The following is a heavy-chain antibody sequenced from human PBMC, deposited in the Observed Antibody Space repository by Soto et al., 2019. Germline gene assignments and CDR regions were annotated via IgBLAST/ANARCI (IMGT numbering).Heavy chain of an antibody. J-gene: IGHJ4*02. V-gene: IGHV1-69*01. Sequence: QVQLVQSGAEVKKPGSSVKVSCKASRGTLSNYAIAWVRLAPGQGLEWVGGVIPIFSIMKYAQKFQDRVTFTADDSTNTAYMELSSLTSEDTAVYYCARGRTIFGVVNFDYWGQGTLVTVSS. D-gene: IGHD3-3*01. CDR2: VIPIFSIM. CDR3: ARGRTIFGVVNFDY. CDR1: RGTLSNYA.